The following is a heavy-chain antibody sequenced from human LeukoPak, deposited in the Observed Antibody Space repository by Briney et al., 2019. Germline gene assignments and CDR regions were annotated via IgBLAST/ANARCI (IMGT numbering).Heavy chain of an antibody. CDR2: IYYSGST. V-gene: IGHV4-59*01. CDR1: GGSISSYY. J-gene: IGHJ4*02. CDR3: ARAGEKYCTNGVCSSFDY. D-gene: IGHD2-8*01. Sequence: SETLSLTCTVSGGSISSYYWSWIRQPPGKGLEWIGYIYYSGSTNYNPSLKSRVTISVDTSKNQFSLKLSSVTAADTAVYYCARAGEKYCTNGVCSSFDYWGQGTLVTVSS.